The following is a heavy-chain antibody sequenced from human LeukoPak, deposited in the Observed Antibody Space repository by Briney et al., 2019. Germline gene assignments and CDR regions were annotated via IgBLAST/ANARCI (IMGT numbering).Heavy chain of an antibody. D-gene: IGHD3-22*01. CDR3: ASEYYDSSGYYYFPNYYGMDV. J-gene: IGHJ6*02. CDR1: GYTFTDYY. V-gene: IGHV1-2*02. CDR2: INPNSGGT. Sequence: GASVKVSCKASGYTFTDYYMHWVRQAPGQGLEWMGWINPNSGGTNYAQKFQGRVTMTRDTSISTAYMELSSLRSEDTAVYYCASEYYDSSGYYYFPNYYGMDVWGQGTTVTVSS.